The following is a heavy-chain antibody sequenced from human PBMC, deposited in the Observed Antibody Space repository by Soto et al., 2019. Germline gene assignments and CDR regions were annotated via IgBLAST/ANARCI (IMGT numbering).Heavy chain of an antibody. D-gene: IGHD3-9*01. V-gene: IGHV3-49*03. CDR1: GFTFGDYA. CDR3: TNDILTGYPDMDV. Sequence: GGSLRLSCTASGFTFGDYAMSWFRQAPGKGLEWVGFIRSKAYGGTTEYVASVKGRFTISRDDSKSIAYLQMNSLKTEDTAVYYCTNDILTGYPDMDVWGKGTTVTVSS. CDR2: IRSKAYGGTT. J-gene: IGHJ6*03.